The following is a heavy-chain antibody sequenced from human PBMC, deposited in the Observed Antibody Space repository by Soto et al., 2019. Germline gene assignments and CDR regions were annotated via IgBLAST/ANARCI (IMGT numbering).Heavy chain of an antibody. V-gene: IGHV3-23*01. CDR3: ASSTLTISFYFEY. D-gene: IGHD3-16*01. CDR2: FSGSGCST. Sequence: EVQLLESGEGLVQPGGSLRLSCAASGFTFSSYAMSWVRQVPGKGLEWVSAFSGSGCSTYYADPLKGPFTIARDISNNTGYLQINTLSAEDTAVYYCASSTLTISFYFEYWGRGTLDSVSS. CDR1: GFTFSSYA. J-gene: IGHJ4*02.